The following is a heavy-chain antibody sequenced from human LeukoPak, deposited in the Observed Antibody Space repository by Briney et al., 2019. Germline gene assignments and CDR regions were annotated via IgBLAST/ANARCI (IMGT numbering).Heavy chain of an antibody. Sequence: GGSLRLSCAASGFTFSSYAMSWVRQAPGKGLEWVSAISGSGGSTYYADSVKGRFTISRDNSKNTLYLQMNSLRAEDTAVYYCAKHSTGGYYYYYGMDVWGQGTTVTVSS. CDR3: AKHSTGGYYYYYGMDV. J-gene: IGHJ6*02. CDR2: ISGSGGST. CDR1: GFTFSSYA. V-gene: IGHV3-23*01. D-gene: IGHD1-1*01.